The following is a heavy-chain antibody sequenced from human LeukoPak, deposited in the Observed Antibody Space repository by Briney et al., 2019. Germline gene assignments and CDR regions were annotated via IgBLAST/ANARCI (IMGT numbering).Heavy chain of an antibody. CDR1: GFTFSSYW. D-gene: IGHD6-19*01. Sequence: GGSLILSCVASGFTFSSYWMNWVRPAPGKGLEWVSYISSSGSTIYYADSVKGRFTISRDNAKNSLYLQMNSLRAEDTAVYYCARVTSSGWSGPDYWGQGTLVTVSS. CDR3: ARVTSSGWSGPDY. J-gene: IGHJ4*02. V-gene: IGHV3-48*04. CDR2: ISSSGSTI.